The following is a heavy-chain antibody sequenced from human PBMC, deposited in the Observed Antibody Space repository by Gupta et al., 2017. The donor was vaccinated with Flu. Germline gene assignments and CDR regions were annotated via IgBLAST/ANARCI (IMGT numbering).Heavy chain of an antibody. J-gene: IGHJ4*02. CDR3: AREDYNALNGYYNFDY. CDR1: AYY. CDR2: ISNTGST. Sequence: AYYWTWIRQHPGKGVEWIGYISNTGSTYYNPSLKSRLTISLDTSKDQFSLKLSSVTAADTAVYYCAREDYNALNGYYNFDYWGQGTLVTVSS. D-gene: IGHD2-2*03. V-gene: IGHV4-31*02.